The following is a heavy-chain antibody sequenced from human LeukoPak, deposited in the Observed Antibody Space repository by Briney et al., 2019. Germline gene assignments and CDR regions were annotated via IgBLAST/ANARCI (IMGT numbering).Heavy chain of an antibody. V-gene: IGHV3-48*02. D-gene: IGHD3-10*01. J-gene: IGHJ6*02. CDR2: ISSSSNSI. Sequence: GASLRLSCAASGFTFSTYSMNWARQAPGKGLEWVSYISSSSNSIYYADSVKGRFTISRDNAKNSLYLQMNSLRDEDTAVYYCARGIKQYFGMDVWGQGTTVTVSS. CDR3: ARGIKQYFGMDV. CDR1: GFTFSTYS.